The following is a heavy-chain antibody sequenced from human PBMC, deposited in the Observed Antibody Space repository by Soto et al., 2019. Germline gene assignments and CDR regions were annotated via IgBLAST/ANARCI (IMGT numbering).Heavy chain of an antibody. J-gene: IGHJ1*01. CDR1: GYTFTSYG. CDR3: ARGPYDYIWGSYRNTEYFQH. Sequence: ASVKVSFKASGYTFTSYGISWVRQAPGQGLEWMGWISAYNGNTNYAQKLQGRVTMTTDTSTSTAYMELRSLRSDDTAVYYCARGPYDYIWGSYRNTEYFQHWGQGTLVTVSS. V-gene: IGHV1-18*01. D-gene: IGHD3-16*02. CDR2: ISAYNGNT.